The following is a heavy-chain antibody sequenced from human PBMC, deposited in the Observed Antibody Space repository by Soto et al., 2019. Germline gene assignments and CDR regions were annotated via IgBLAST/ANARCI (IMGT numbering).Heavy chain of an antibody. J-gene: IGHJ4*02. V-gene: IGHV4-4*07. CDR2: MFATGTT. D-gene: IGHD6-19*01. CDR3: ARDGEYGSGWYYFDS. CDR1: GGAISDYY. Sequence: PSETLSLTCTVSGGAISDYYWSWIRQPAGKGLEWIGRMFATGTTYYNPSLKSRVAMSVDTSKNQFSLRLSSVTAADTALYYCARDGEYGSGWYYFDSWGQATL.